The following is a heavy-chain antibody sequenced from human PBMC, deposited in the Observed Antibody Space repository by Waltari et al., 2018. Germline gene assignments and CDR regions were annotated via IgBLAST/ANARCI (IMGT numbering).Heavy chain of an antibody. V-gene: IGHV4-59*01. CDR3: ARDSGRGYSYGSFDY. D-gene: IGHD5-18*01. J-gene: IGHJ4*02. CDR1: GGSISSYY. CDR2: IYYSGST. Sequence: QVQLQESGPGLVKPSETLSLTCTVSGGSISSYYWSWIRPPPGKGLEWIGYIYYSGSTNYNPSLKSRVTISVDTSKNQFSLKLSSVTAADTAVYYCARDSGRGYSYGSFDYWGQGTLVTVSS.